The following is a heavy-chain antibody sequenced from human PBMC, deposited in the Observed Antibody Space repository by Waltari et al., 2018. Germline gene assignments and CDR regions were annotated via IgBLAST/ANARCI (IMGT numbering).Heavy chain of an antibody. V-gene: IGHV3-23*01. CDR2: MSGSAGNT. CDR1: GFSVSSYA. J-gene: IGHJ5*02. Sequence: EVQVLESGGGLVQPGGSLRLPCAASGFSVSSYAVSGVRQAPGKGLEWGSAMSGSAGNTYYSDSVKGRFTLSRDNSNNTVYLQMNSLRADDTAVYYCAKGGLSSSWPKNWFDPWGQGTLVTVSS. CDR3: AKGGLSSSWPKNWFDP. D-gene: IGHD6-19*01.